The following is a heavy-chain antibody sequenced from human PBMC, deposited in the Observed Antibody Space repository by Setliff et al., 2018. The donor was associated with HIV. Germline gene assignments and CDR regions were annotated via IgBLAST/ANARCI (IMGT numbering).Heavy chain of an antibody. CDR3: ARGHQYYYDSSGYDY. Sequence: ASVKVSCKASGYTFIDYFIHWVRQAPGQGLEWMGRINPNSGGTNCAQKFQGRVTMTRDTSISTAYMELSRLRSDDTAVYYCARGHQYYYDSSGYDYWGQGTLVTVSS. D-gene: IGHD3-22*01. V-gene: IGHV1-2*06. J-gene: IGHJ4*02. CDR2: INPNSGGT. CDR1: GYTFIDYF.